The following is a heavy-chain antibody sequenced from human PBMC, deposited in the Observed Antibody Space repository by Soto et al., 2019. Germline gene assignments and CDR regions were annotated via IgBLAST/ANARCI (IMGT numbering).Heavy chain of an antibody. J-gene: IGHJ4*01. D-gene: IGHD3-22*01. CDR3: AKDSYYDSSGSIDY. V-gene: IGHV3-9*01. Sequence: PGGSLRLSCAASGFTFDDYAMHWVRQAPGKGLEWVSGISWNSGSIGYADSVKGRFTISRDNAKNSLYLQMNSLRAEDTALYYCAKDSYYDSSGSIDYWGHGTLVTVSS. CDR2: ISWNSGSI. CDR1: GFTFDDYA.